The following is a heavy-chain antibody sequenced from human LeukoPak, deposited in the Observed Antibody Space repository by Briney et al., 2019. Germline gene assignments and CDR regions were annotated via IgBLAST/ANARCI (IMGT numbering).Heavy chain of an antibody. J-gene: IGHJ3*02. CDR2: SRNKANSYTT. Sequence: GGSLRLSCAASGFTLSDHFMDRVRQAPGKGLEWVGRSRNKANSYTTVYAASVKGRFTISRDDSANSLYLQMNSLEVEDTAVYFCARGHNSFDIWGQGTMVTVSS. CDR1: GFTLSDHF. D-gene: IGHD2/OR15-2a*01. CDR3: ARGHNSFDI. V-gene: IGHV3-72*01.